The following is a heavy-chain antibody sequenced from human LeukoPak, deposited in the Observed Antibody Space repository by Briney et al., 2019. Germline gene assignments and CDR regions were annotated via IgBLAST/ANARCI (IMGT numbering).Heavy chain of an antibody. CDR1: GGSITRHY. D-gene: IGHD4-17*01. CDR3: ATLLNNDNAGDPETFDM. Sequence: PSETLSLTCSVSGGSITRHYWSWIRQSPGKGLEWISYISYTCSTRYNPSFQTRVTISLDTSKTHFSLKLTSVTAADTAVYYCATLLNNDNAGDPETFDMWGPGTMVTVSS. V-gene: IGHV4-59*08. CDR2: ISYTCST. J-gene: IGHJ3*02.